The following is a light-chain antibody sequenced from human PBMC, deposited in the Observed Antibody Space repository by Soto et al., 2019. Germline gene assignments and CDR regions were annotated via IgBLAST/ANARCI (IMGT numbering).Light chain of an antibody. CDR3: CSYEGGPHLSVI. V-gene: IGLV2-23*01. Sequence: QSALTQPASVSGSTGQSITISCTGTTSDIANYNLVSWYQQHPGKVPKLIIHEDNKRPSAISDRFSGSKSGNTASLTISALQAEDEADYYCCSYEGGPHLSVIFGGGPKLTVL. CDR2: EDN. CDR1: TSDIANYNL. J-gene: IGLJ2*01.